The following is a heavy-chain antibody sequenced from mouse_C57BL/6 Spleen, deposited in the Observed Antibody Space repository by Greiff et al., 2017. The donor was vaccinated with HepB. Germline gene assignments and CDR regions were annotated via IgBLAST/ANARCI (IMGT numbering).Heavy chain of an antibody. D-gene: IGHD1-1*01. CDR3: ARGNHYGSSPYYAMDY. V-gene: IGHV5-17*01. J-gene: IGHJ4*01. CDR1: GFTFSDYG. Sequence: EVQRVESGGGLVKPGGSLKLSCAASGFTFSDYGMHWVRQAPEKGLEWVAYISSGSSTIYYADTVKGRFTISRDNAKNTLFLQMTSLRSEDTAMYYCARGNHYGSSPYYAMDYWGQGTSVTVSS. CDR2: ISSGSSTI.